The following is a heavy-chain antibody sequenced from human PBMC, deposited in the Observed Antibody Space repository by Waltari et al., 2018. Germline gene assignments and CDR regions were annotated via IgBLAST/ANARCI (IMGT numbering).Heavy chain of an antibody. CDR2: ISYDGSNK. CDR1: GFTFSRYG. Sequence: QVQLLDSGGGVVQPGRSLRLSCAASGFTFSRYGMHWVRQAPGTVLEWVAVISYDGSNKYYADSVKGRFTISRDNSKNTLYLQMNSLRAEDTAVYYCAKDLTYYYDSSGYWGRDYWGQGTLVTVSS. D-gene: IGHD3-22*01. V-gene: IGHV3-30*18. J-gene: IGHJ4*02. CDR3: AKDLTYYYDSSGYWGRDY.